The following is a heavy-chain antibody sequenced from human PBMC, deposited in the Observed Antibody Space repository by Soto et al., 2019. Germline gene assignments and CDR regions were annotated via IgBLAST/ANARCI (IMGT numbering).Heavy chain of an antibody. CDR1: GYSISSGYY. V-gene: IGHV4-38-2*01. D-gene: IGHD6-6*01. CDR2: IYHSGST. J-gene: IGHJ6*02. CDR3: ARVYSSSAVDGMDV. Sequence: SLTCAVSGYSISSGYYWGWIRQPPGKGLEWIGSIYHSGSTYYNPSLKSRVTISVDTSKNQFSLKLSSVTAADTAVYYCARVYSSSAVDGMDVWGQGTTVTVSS.